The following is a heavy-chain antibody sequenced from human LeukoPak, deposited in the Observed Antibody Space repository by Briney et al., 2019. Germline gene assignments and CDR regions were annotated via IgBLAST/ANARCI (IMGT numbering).Heavy chain of an antibody. CDR3: ARHGPSLWFGESTDYYYYMDV. Sequence: PSETLSLTCTVSSGSISSYYWGWIRQPPGKGLEWIGSIYYSGSTYYNPSLKSRVTISVDTSKNQFSLKLSSVAAADTAVYYCARHGPSLWFGESTDYYYYMDVWGKGTTVTISS. D-gene: IGHD3-10*01. V-gene: IGHV4-39*01. CDR2: IYYSGST. J-gene: IGHJ6*03. CDR1: SGSISSYY.